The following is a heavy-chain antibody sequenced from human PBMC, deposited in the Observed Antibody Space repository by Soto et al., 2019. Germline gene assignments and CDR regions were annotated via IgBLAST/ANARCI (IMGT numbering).Heavy chain of an antibody. CDR2: IIPIFGTA. CDR3: ARDYGSYHYYYCGMDV. V-gene: IGHV1-69*13. Sequence: GASVKVSCKASGGTFSSYAISWVRQAPGQGLEWMGGIIPIFGTANYAQKFQGRVTITADESTSTAYTELSSLRSEDTAVYYCARDYGSYHYYYCGMDVWGQGSTVTVSS. CDR1: GGTFSSYA. J-gene: IGHJ6*02. D-gene: IGHD1-26*01.